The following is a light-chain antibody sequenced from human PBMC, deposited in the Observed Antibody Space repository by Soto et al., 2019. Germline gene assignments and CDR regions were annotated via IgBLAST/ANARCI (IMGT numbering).Light chain of an antibody. J-gene: IGLJ2*01. Sequence: QSALTQPRSVSGSPGQSVTISCTGTSSDVGGYNYVSWYQQHPGKAPKLMIYDVSKRPSGVPDRFSGSKSGNTASLTISGLQAEDEADYYCCSYAGSYTLVVFGGGPKLTVL. V-gene: IGLV2-11*01. CDR1: SSDVGGYNY. CDR2: DVS. CDR3: CSYAGSYTLVV.